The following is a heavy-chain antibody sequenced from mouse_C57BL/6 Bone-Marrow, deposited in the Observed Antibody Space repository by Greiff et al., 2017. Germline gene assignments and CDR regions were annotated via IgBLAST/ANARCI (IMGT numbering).Heavy chain of an antibody. V-gene: IGHV1-22*01. CDR2: INPNNGGT. Sequence: EVQLQQSGPELVKPGASVKMSCKASGYTFTDYNMHWVKQSQGKSLEWIGYINPNNGGTSYNQKFKGNATLTVHKSASTAYLALRSLTSEDSAVYYCARSSYDYGNAMDYWGQGPSVTVSS. J-gene: IGHJ4*01. CDR3: ARSSYDYGNAMDY. CDR1: GYTFTDYN. D-gene: IGHD2-4*01.